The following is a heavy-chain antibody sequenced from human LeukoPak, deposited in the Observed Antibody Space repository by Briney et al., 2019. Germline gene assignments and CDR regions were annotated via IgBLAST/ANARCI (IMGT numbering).Heavy chain of an antibody. CDR2: INPSGGAT. CDR1: GYTFTSYY. D-gene: IGHD3-22*01. J-gene: IGHJ3*02. Sequence: ASVKVSCKASGYTFTSYYMHWVRQAPGQGLEWMGIINPSGGATSYAQKFQGRVTMTRDTSTSTVYMELSRLRSDDTAVYYCARDLVTMIATFDIWGQGTMVTVSS. V-gene: IGHV1-46*01. CDR3: ARDLVTMIATFDI.